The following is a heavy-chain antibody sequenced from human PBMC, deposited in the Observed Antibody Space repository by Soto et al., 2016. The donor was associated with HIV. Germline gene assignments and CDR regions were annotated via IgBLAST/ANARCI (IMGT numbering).Heavy chain of an antibody. CDR2: ISGSNDST. J-gene: IGHJ4*02. V-gene: IGHV3-23*01. Sequence: EVQLLESGGGLVQPGGPLRLSCAASGFTFSSYAMSWVRQAPGKGLEWVSSISGSNDSTYYADSVKGRFTITRDNSKNTLYLQLHSLRAEDTAIYYCAKAYYYESSGIGFDYWGQGTLLTVSS. D-gene: IGHD3-22*01. CDR1: GFTFSSYA. CDR3: AKAYYYESSGIGFDY.